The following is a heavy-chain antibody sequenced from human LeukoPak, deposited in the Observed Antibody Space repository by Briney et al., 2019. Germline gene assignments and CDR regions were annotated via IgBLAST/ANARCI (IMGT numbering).Heavy chain of an antibody. D-gene: IGHD3/OR15-3a*01. J-gene: IGHJ3*02. CDR3: ARWTGLSDAFDI. Sequence: TLSLTCTVSGGSISSGDYYWSWIRQHPGKGLEWIGYIYSRVSTYYNPSLKSRLTISVVTSKNQFSLKLSSVTAADTAVYYCARWTGLSDAFDIWGLGTMVTVSS. CDR1: GGSISSGDYY. CDR2: IYSRVST. V-gene: IGHV4-30-4*08.